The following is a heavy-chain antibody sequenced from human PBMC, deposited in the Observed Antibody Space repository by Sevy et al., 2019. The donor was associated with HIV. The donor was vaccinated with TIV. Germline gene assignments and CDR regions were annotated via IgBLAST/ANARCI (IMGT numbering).Heavy chain of an antibody. Sequence: SETLSLTCAVYGGSFSGYYWSWIRQPPGKGLEWIGEINHSGSTNYNPSLKSRVTISVDTSKNQFSLKLSSVTAADTAVYYCARSGGAARPGASDYWGQGTLVTVSS. CDR1: GGSFSGYY. CDR3: ARSGGAARPGASDY. CDR2: INHSGST. D-gene: IGHD6-6*01. J-gene: IGHJ4*02. V-gene: IGHV4-34*01.